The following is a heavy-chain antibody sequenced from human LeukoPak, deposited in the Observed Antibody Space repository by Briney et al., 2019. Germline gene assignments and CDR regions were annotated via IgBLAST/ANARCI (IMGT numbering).Heavy chain of an antibody. CDR1: ANTFTGYY. D-gene: IGHD3-16*01. J-gene: IGHJ3*02. V-gene: IGHV1-2*02. CDR3: ARLGSSDI. CDR2: INPNRGGT. Sequence: ASVTVSCKASANTFTGYYMHWVRQAPGQGLEWMGWINPNRGGTNYAQQFRGRVTMTRDTSISTAYMQLSRLTSDDTAVYFCARLGSSDIWGQGTMVTVSS.